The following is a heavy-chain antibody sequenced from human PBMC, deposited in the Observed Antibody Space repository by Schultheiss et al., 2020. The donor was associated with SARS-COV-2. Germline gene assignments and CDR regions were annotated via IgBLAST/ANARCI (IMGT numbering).Heavy chain of an antibody. Sequence: ASVKVSCRASGYTFNIYGVTWVRQAPGQGLEWVGWISGHNGDTSYGLEFQGRVTMTADTSTSTAYMELRSLRSDDTAVYYCARNQDILTCYPNSLDYWGQGTLVTVSS. D-gene: IGHD3-9*01. CDR2: ISGHNGDT. CDR1: GYTFNIYG. J-gene: IGHJ4*02. CDR3: ARNQDILTCYPNSLDY. V-gene: IGHV1-18*01.